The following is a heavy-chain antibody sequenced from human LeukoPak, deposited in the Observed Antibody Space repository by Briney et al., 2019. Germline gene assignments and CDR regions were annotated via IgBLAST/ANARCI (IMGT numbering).Heavy chain of an antibody. Sequence: PGRSLRLSCAASGFTFSSYGMHWVRQAPGKGLEWVAVISYDGSNKYYADSVKGRFTISRDNSKNTLSLQMNSLRAEDTVVYYCAKAPGGVAAELDYWGQGTLVTVSS. V-gene: IGHV3-30*18. J-gene: IGHJ4*02. CDR2: ISYDGSNK. CDR3: AKAPGGVAAELDY. CDR1: GFTFSSYG. D-gene: IGHD6-13*01.